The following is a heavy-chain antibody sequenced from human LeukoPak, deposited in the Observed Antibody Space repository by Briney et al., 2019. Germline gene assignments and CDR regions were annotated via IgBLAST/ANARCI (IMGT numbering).Heavy chain of an antibody. V-gene: IGHV3-23*01. Sequence: GGSLRLSCAASGFTFSNYAMSWVHQAPGKGLEWVSNISGSGSGGGTYYADSVKGRFTISRDNSKNTLYLQMNSLRAEDTAVYYCAKSGLNRFDYWGQGSLVTVSS. D-gene: IGHD2-15*01. CDR2: ISGSGSGGGT. J-gene: IGHJ4*02. CDR3: AKSGLNRFDY. CDR1: GFTFSNYA.